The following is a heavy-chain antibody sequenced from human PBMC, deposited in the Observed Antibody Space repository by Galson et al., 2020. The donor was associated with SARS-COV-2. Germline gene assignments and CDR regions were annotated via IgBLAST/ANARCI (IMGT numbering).Heavy chain of an antibody. CDR1: GYTFNAYK. CDR2: IDPRSGVP. D-gene: IGHD1-26*01. Sequence: GESLKISCKASGYTFNAYKIHWVRQAPGQGLQWMASIDPRSGVPRYEDEFQGRVTVKIDTATTTSYMELTRLTSADTAVYYCARALEGATNGCWGQGTLVTVSS. CDR3: ARALEGATNGC. J-gene: IGHJ4*02. V-gene: IGHV1-2*02.